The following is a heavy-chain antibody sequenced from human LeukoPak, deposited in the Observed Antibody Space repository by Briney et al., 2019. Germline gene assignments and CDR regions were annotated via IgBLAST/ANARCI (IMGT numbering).Heavy chain of an antibody. CDR1: GGSFSGYY. CDR3: ASQGGYSYDPVSFFDY. V-gene: IGHV4-34*01. Sequence: PSETLSLTCAVYGGSFSGYYWSWIRQPPGKGLEWIGEINHSGSTNYNPSLKSRVTISVDTSKNQFSLKLSSVTAADTAVYYCASQGGYSYDPVSFFDYWGQGTLVTVSS. D-gene: IGHD5-18*01. CDR2: INHSGST. J-gene: IGHJ4*02.